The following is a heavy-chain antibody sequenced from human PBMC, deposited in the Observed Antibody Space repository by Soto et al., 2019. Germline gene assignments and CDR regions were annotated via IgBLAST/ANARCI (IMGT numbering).Heavy chain of an antibody. CDR2: INPSRGDT. CDR1: GYPLSSYH. V-gene: IGHV1-46*03. Sequence: QVQLVQSGAEVKKPGASVKVSCKASGYPLSSYHMHWVRQAPGQGLEWLGRINPSRGDTTYAQKFQGRVTMTRDTSTSTVYMELSCLRSEDTAVYYCTRGYTWHYDNWFDPWGQGTLVTVTS. D-gene: IGHD1-7*01. CDR3: TRGYTWHYDNWFDP. J-gene: IGHJ5*02.